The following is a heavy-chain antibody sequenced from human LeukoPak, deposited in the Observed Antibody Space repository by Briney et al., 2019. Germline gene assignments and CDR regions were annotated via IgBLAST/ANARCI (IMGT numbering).Heavy chain of an antibody. CDR1: GFIFNNYA. V-gene: IGHV3-23*01. CDR3: AKAQGSCGGDTCQYAVDV. D-gene: IGHD2-15*01. Sequence: GGSLRLSCAASGFIFNNYAIAWVRQGPGKGLEWVSGISASGSRTYYADSVKGRFTISRDNSKNTLFLQMNSLRAEDTAVYYCAKAQGSCGGDTCQYAVDVWGQGTTVIVSS. J-gene: IGHJ6*02. CDR2: ISASGSRT.